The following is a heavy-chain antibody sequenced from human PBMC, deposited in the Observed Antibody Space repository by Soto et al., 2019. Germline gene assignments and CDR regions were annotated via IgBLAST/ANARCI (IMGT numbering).Heavy chain of an antibody. CDR3: ARARDPFLEWLPFDD. CDR2: IIPIFGTA. J-gene: IGHJ4*02. Sequence: SVNVSCKASGGTFSSYAISWVRQAPGQGLEWMGGIIPIFGTANYAQKFQGRVTITADESTSTAYMELGSLRSEDTAVYYCARARDPFLEWLPFDDWGQGTLVTVSS. V-gene: IGHV1-69*13. D-gene: IGHD3-3*02. CDR1: GGTFSSYA.